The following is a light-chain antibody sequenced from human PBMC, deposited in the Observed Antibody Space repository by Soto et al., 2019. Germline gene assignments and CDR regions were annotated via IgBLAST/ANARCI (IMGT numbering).Light chain of an antibody. Sequence: DIQITQSPSTLSASVGDRVTITCRASQSITPGLAWYQQKPGKVPKVLIYQASSLESGVPLRFSGSGSGTEFTLTISSLRPDDFATYYCQQYNSYPETFGQGTQVDIK. CDR3: QQYNSYPET. CDR2: QAS. CDR1: QSITPG. V-gene: IGKV1-5*03. J-gene: IGKJ1*01.